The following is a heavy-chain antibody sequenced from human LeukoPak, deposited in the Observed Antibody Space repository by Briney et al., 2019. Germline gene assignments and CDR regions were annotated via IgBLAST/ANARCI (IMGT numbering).Heavy chain of an antibody. CDR2: INHSGST. J-gene: IGHJ4*02. CDR1: GGSFSGYY. D-gene: IGHD3-10*01. CDR3: AKGSHYYGSGSYLDY. V-gene: IGHV4-34*01. Sequence: SETLSLTCAVYGGSFSGYYWSWIRQPPGKGLEWIGEINHSGSTNYNPSLKSRVTISVDTSKNQFSLKLSSVTAADTAVYYRAKGSHYYGSGSYLDYWGQGTLVTVSS.